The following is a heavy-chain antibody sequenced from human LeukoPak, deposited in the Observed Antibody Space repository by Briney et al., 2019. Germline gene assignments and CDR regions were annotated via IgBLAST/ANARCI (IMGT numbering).Heavy chain of an antibody. CDR3: AKESTNRMMFSGSTYYFDY. CDR2: INQDGSEK. V-gene: IGHV3-7*01. Sequence: GSLRLSCAASGFIFSSYWMSWVRQAPGKGLQWVANINQDGSEKKYLDSVKGRFTISRDNAKASVYMQLNSLRAEDTAVYYCAKESTNRMMFSGSTYYFDYWGQGTLVTVSS. J-gene: IGHJ4*02. D-gene: IGHD6-19*01. CDR1: GFIFSSYW.